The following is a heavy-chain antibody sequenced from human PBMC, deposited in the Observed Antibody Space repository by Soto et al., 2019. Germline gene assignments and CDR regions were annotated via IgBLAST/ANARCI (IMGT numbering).Heavy chain of an antibody. V-gene: IGHV5-51*01. D-gene: IGHD2-2*01. Sequence: PGESLKISCKGSGYSFTSYWIGWVRQMPGKGLEWMGIIYPGDSDTRYSPSFQGQVTISADKSISTAYLQRSSLKASDTAMYYCARHYCSSTSCYPVYYYYYGMDVWGQGTTVTVSS. CDR1: GYSFTSYW. J-gene: IGHJ6*02. CDR2: IYPGDSDT. CDR3: ARHYCSSTSCYPVYYYYYGMDV.